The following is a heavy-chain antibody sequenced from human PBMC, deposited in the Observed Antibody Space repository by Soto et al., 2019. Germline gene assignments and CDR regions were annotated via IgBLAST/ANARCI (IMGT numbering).Heavy chain of an antibody. CDR1: GYTFTGYY. J-gene: IGHJ6*02. Sequence: QVQLVQSGAEVKKPGASVKVSCKASGYTFTGYYMHWVRQAPGQGLEWMGWINPSSGGTNYAQKFQGWVTMTRDTSISTAYMELSRLRSDDTAVYYCARDPRNIDFWSGLDYYYYGMDVWGQGTTVTVSS. CDR3: ARDPRNIDFWSGLDYYYYGMDV. CDR2: INPSSGGT. V-gene: IGHV1-2*04. D-gene: IGHD3-3*01.